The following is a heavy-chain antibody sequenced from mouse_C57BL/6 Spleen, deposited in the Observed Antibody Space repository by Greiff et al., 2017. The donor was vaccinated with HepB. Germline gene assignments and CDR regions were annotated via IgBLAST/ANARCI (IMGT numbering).Heavy chain of an antibody. D-gene: IGHD2-2*01. J-gene: IGHJ4*01. CDR2: INPGSGGT. Sequence: VQLKESGAELVRPGTSVKVSCKASGYAFTNYLIEWVKQRPGQGLEWIGVINPGSGGTNYNEKFKGKATLTADNASSTAYMQLSSLTSEDTAVYYCARKGGNDGAMDYWGQGTSVTVSS. CDR3: ARKGGNDGAMDY. CDR1: GYAFTNYL. V-gene: IGHV1-54*01.